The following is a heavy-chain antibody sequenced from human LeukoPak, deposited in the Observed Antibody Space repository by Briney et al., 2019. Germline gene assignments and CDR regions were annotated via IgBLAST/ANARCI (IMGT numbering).Heavy chain of an antibody. CDR1: GYTFTSYG. J-gene: IGHJ5*02. CDR2: ISAYNGNT. CDR3: ARDLPSGYCSSTSCYDSWFDP. D-gene: IGHD2-2*01. V-gene: IGHV1-18*01. Sequence: ASVKVSCKASGYTFTSYGISWVRQAPGQGLEWMGWISAYNGNTNYAQKLQGRVTMTRDTSISTAYMELSRLRSDDTAVYYCARDLPSGYCSSTSCYDSWFDPWGQGTLVTVSS.